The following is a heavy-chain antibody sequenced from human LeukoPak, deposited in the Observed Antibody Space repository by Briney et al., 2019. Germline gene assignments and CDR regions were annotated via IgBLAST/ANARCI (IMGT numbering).Heavy chain of an antibody. Sequence: SETLPLTCTVSGGSISSSSHYWGWIRQPPGKGLEWIGTIYYSGSTYYKPSLKSRVTISVDTSKNQFSLKLSSVTAADTAVYYCARGGDYGDLRYFDYWGQGTLVTVSS. J-gene: IGHJ4*02. CDR3: ARGGDYGDLRYFDY. D-gene: IGHD4-17*01. CDR1: GGSISSSSHY. CDR2: IYYSGST. V-gene: IGHV4-39*01.